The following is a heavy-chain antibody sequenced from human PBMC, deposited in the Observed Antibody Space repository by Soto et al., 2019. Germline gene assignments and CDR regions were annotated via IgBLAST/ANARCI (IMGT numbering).Heavy chain of an antibody. J-gene: IGHJ6*02. CDR1: GFTFSSYG. Sequence: QVQLVESGGGVVQPGRSLRLSCAASGFTFSSYGMHWVRQAPGKGLEWVAVISYDGSNKYYADSVKGRFTISRDNSKNTLYLQMHSLRAEDTAVYYCAKSALLEWLFYGMDVWGQGTTVTVSS. CDR3: AKSALLEWLFYGMDV. CDR2: ISYDGSNK. D-gene: IGHD3-3*02. V-gene: IGHV3-30*18.